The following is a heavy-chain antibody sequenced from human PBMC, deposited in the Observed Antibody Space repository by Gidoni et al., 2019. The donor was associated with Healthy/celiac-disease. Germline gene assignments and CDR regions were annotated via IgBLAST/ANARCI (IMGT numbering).Heavy chain of an antibody. CDR1: GFTVSINY. J-gene: IGHJ4*02. D-gene: IGHD1-26*01. Sequence: EVQLVESGGGLVQPGGSLRLSCAASGFTVSINYMSWVRQAPGKGLEWVSVIYSGGSTYYADSVKGRFTISRDNSKNTLYLQMNSLRAEDTAVYYCATELVGATGMGYWGQGTLVTVSS. CDR2: IYSGGST. CDR3: ATELVGATGMGY. V-gene: IGHV3-66*01.